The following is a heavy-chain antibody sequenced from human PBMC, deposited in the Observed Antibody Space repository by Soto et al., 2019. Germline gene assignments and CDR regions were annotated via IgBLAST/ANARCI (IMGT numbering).Heavy chain of an antibody. CDR1: GGSLSGYS. CDR2: VYYRGTT. J-gene: IGHJ4*02. CDR3: ARDFAYFDS. D-gene: IGHD3-3*01. Sequence: SETLSLTCSVSGGSLSGYSWSWIRQPPGKGLEYIGYVYYRGTTNYNPSLESRVTISVDTPKNQFSLNLDSVTAADTAVYFCARDFAYFDSWGQGTLVTVSS. V-gene: IGHV4-59*01.